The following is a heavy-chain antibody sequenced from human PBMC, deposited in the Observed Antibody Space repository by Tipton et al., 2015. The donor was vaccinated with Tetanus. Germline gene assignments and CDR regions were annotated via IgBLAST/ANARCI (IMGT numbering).Heavy chain of an antibody. CDR1: GASVRRGDYS. V-gene: IGHV4-61*08. CDR2: VSYSGRT. D-gene: IGHD1-1*01. CDR3: SRDNNEFPKKDPFAS. Sequence: TLSLTCTVSGASVRRGDYSWNWIRQPPGKGLEWLANVSYSGRTNSNYFLKSRITVSQGPFKNQVSLRLTSVTDADTAGYYCSRDNNEFPKKDPFASWGRGRLVVVSS. J-gene: IGHJ4*02.